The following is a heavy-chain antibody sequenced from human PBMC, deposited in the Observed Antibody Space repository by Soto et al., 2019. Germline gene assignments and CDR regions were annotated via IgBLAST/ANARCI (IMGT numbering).Heavy chain of an antibody. V-gene: IGHV1-2*04. CDR3: ARSCISTSCLHYYGMDV. D-gene: IGHD2-2*01. CDR2: INPNSGGT. J-gene: IGHJ6*02. Sequence: ASVKVSCKASGYTFTGYYMHWVRQAPGQGLEWMGWINPNSGGTNYAQKFQGWVTMTRDTSISTSYMELSRLRSDDTAVYYCARSCISTSCLHYYGMDVWGQGTTVTVSS. CDR1: GYTFTGYY.